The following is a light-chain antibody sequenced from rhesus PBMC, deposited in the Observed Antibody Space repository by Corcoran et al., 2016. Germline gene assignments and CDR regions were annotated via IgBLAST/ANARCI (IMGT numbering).Light chain of an antibody. Sequence: DNQLTQSPSSLSASVGDRVTITCRASQGISSYLAWYQQKSGKAPKLLIYDASNLQSGVPSRFSGRGSGTEFTRTISSLQPEDFATYYCQQRNSYPPTFGQGTKVEIK. CDR1: QGISSY. V-gene: IGKV1-38*01. CDR3: QQRNSYPPT. J-gene: IGKJ1*01. CDR2: DAS.